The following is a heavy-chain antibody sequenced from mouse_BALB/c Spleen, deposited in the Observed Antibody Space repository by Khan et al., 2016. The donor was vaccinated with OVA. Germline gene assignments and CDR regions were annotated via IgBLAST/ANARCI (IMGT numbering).Heavy chain of an antibody. CDR2: IDPETGGT. CDR1: GYTFTDYE. CDR3: TRSYYGSSGFDY. Sequence: QVQLQQSGAELVRPGASVTLSCKASGYTFTDYEMHWVKQTPVHGLEWIGAIDPETGGTAYNQKFKGKATLTADKSSSTAYMELRSLTSKDSAVYYCTRSYYGSSGFDYWGQGTTLTVSS. J-gene: IGHJ2*01. V-gene: IGHV1-15*01. D-gene: IGHD1-1*01.